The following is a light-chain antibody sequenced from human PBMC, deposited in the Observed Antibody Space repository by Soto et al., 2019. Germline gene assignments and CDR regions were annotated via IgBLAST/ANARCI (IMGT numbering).Light chain of an antibody. V-gene: IGKV1-5*01. CDR1: QRIGTW. CDR2: NAS. J-gene: IGKJ2*01. Sequence: DIQMTQSPSTLSASVGDSVSITCRASQRIGTWLTWYQQKPGKVPKLLIYNASHLTSGVPSRFSGSGSGTEFTLSIASLQPDDFATYDCQHYYTYPDTFGQGNKVEIK. CDR3: QHYYTYPDT.